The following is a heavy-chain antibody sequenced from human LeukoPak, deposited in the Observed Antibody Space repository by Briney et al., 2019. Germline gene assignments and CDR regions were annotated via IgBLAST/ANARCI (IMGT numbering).Heavy chain of an antibody. CDR1: GFTFSSHW. D-gene: IGHD1-1*01. Sequence: PGGSLRLSCAASGFTFSSHWMSWVRQDPGKGLEWVANIKQDGSARSCVDSVKGRFTISRDNAKNSLYLQMNSQRAEDAAVYYCARDLAGGYNWNDIPAFDIWGQGTMVTVSS. CDR2: IKQDGSAR. J-gene: IGHJ3*02. CDR3: ARDLAGGYNWNDIPAFDI. V-gene: IGHV3-7*03.